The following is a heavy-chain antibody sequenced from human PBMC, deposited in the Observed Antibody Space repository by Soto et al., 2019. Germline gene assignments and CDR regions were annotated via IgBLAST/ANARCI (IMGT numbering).Heavy chain of an antibody. CDR1: GFSLSTSGVG. CDR3: AHKGPEDWPLDY. J-gene: IGHJ4*02. D-gene: IGHD3-9*01. CDR2: IYWDDSK. V-gene: IGHV2-5*02. Sequence: QITLKESGPTLVRPTQTLTLTCAFSGFSLSTSGVGVGWIRQPPGKALEWLAVIYWDDSKHYSPSLRSTLTITKDTSKNQVVLTMTNMDPMDTVTYYCAHKGPEDWPLDYWGQGTLVTVSS.